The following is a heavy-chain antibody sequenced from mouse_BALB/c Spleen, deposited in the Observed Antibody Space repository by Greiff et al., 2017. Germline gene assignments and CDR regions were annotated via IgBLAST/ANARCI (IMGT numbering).Heavy chain of an antibody. CDR2: ISNLAYSI. Sequence: EVKLVESGGGLVQPGGSRKLSCAASGFTFSDYGMAWVRQAPGKGPEWVAFISNLAYSIYYADTVTGRFTISRENAKNTLYLEMSSLRSEDTAMYYCARDSRNYPFYAMDYWGQGTSVTVSS. V-gene: IGHV5-15*02. J-gene: IGHJ4*01. D-gene: IGHD2-1*01. CDR3: ARDSRNYPFYAMDY. CDR1: GFTFSDYG.